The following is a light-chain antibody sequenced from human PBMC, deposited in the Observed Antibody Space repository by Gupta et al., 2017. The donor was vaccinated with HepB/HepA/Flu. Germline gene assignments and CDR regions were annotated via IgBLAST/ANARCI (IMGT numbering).Light chain of an antibody. CDR2: SNN. Sequence: QSVLTQPPSASGTPGQRVTISCSGSSSNIGSNTVNWYQQFPGAAPKLLIYSNNQRPSGVPDRFSGSKSGTSASLAISGIQSEDEADYYCAAWDDSLNGWVFGGGTKLTVV. CDR1: SSNIGSNT. CDR3: AAWDDSLNGWV. V-gene: IGLV1-44*01. J-gene: IGLJ3*02.